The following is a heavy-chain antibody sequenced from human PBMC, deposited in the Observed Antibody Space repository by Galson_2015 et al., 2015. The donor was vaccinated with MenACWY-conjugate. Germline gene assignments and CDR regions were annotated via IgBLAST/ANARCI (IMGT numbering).Heavy chain of an antibody. Sequence: SLRLSCAASGLTSRTHRMNWVRQAPGKGLEWVSSISGDSIYVFYADSVKGRFTISRDNAKNSLYLQMNSLRTEDTAVYYCAKSIVVSKGAFDIWGQGTMVTGSS. CDR3: AKSIVVSKGAFDI. V-gene: IGHV3-21*01. CDR2: ISGDSIYV. D-gene: IGHD1-26*01. CDR1: GLTSRTHR. J-gene: IGHJ3*02.